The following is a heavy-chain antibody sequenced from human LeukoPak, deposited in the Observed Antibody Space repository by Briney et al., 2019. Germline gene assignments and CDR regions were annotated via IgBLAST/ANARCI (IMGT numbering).Heavy chain of an antibody. CDR1: GGSISSYY. V-gene: IGHV4-59*12. D-gene: IGHD3-9*01. CDR3: ARGRTYYDILTGCYKAPPEDY. CDR2: IYYSGST. Sequence: SETLSLTCTVSGGSISSYYWSWIRQPPGKGLEWIGYIYYSGSTNYNPSLKSRVTISVDTSKNQFSLKLSSVTAADTAVYYCARGRTYYDILTGCYKAPPEDYWGQGTLVTVSS. J-gene: IGHJ4*02.